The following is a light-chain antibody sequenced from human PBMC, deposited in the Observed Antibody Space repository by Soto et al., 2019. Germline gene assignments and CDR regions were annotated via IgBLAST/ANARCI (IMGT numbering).Light chain of an antibody. CDR3: QQSYSTSIT. CDR1: QSISSD. Sequence: DIQMTQSPSSLSASVGYRVTITCRASQSISSDLNCYQQKPGKAPKLLIYAASSLQSGVPSRFSGSGSGTDFTLTISSLQPEDFATCYCQQSYSTSITFGQGTRLEIK. V-gene: IGKV1-39*01. J-gene: IGKJ5*01. CDR2: AAS.